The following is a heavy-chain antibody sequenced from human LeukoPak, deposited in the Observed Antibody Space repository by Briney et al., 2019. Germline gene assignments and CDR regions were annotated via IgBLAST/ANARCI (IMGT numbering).Heavy chain of an antibody. D-gene: IGHD6-13*01. CDR2: ISSSGSTI. Sequence: GGSLRLSCAASGFTFSSYEMNWVRQAPGKGLEWVSYISSSGSTIYYADSVKGRFTISRDNAKNSLYLQMNSLRAEDTAVYYCARAKAGSSWYGSWKNYYYMDVWGKGTTVTVSS. J-gene: IGHJ6*03. V-gene: IGHV3-48*03. CDR1: GFTFSSYE. CDR3: ARAKAGSSWYGSWKNYYYMDV.